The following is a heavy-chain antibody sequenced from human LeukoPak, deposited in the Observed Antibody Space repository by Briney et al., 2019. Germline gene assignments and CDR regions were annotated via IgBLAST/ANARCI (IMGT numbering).Heavy chain of an antibody. CDR1: GYTFTSYY. Sequence: ASVKVSCKASGYTFTSYYMHWVRQAPGQGLEWMGIINPSGGSTSYAQKFQGRVTMTRDMSTSTVYMELSSLRSEDTAVYYCARVTAVTYYFDYWGQGALVTVSS. V-gene: IGHV1-46*01. CDR3: ARVTAVTYYFDY. J-gene: IGHJ4*02. D-gene: IGHD3-10*01. CDR2: INPSGGST.